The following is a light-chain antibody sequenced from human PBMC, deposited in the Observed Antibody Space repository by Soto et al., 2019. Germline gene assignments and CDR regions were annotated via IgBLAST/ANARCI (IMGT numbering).Light chain of an antibody. CDR1: SSDFGNYNR. Sequence: QSVLTQPPSVSGSPGQSVTISCTGTSSDFGNYNRVSWYQQPPGTAPKLMIYEVSNRSSGVPDRFSGSKSGNTASLTISGLQAEDEADYYCSSYTSSTIVYIFGSGTKVT. V-gene: IGLV2-18*02. CDR2: EVS. J-gene: IGLJ1*01. CDR3: SSYTSSTIVYI.